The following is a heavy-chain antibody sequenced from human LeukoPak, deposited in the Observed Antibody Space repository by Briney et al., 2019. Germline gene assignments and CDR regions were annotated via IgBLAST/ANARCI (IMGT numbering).Heavy chain of an antibody. CDR3: GGGSYYYGMDV. CDR2: ISAYNGNT. J-gene: IGHJ6*02. CDR1: GYTFTSYG. D-gene: IGHD1-26*01. Sequence: ASVKVSCKASGYTFTSYGISWVRQAPGQGLEWMGWISAYNGNTNYAQKLQGRVTMTRDTSTSTVYMELSSLRSEDTAVYYCGGGSYYYGMDVWGQGTTVTVSS. V-gene: IGHV1-18*01.